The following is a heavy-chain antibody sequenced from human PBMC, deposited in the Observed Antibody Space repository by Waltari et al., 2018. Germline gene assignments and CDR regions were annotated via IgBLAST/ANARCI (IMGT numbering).Heavy chain of an antibody. CDR1: GGSISSYY. Sequence: QVQLQESGPGLVKPSETLSLTCGVSGGSISSYYWSWIRQPPGKGLEWIGYIYYSGSTNYNPSLKSRVTISVDTSKNQFSLKLSSVTAADTAVYYCARVFGNCGGDCYYFDYWGQGTLVTVSS. D-gene: IGHD2-21*01. CDR3: ARVFGNCGGDCYYFDY. CDR2: IYYSGST. J-gene: IGHJ4*02. V-gene: IGHV4-59*01.